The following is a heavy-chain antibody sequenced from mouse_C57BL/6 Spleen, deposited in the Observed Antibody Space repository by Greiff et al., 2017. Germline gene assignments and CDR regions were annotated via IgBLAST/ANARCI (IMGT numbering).Heavy chain of an antibody. J-gene: IGHJ2*01. CDR1: GFNIKDDY. D-gene: IGHD2-3*01. CDR3: TGDGYLDY. CDR2: LDPENGDT. V-gene: IGHV14-4*01. Sequence: EVKLQQSGAELVRPGASVKLSCTASGFNIKDDYMHWVKQRPEQGLEWIGWLDPENGDTEYASKFQGKATITADTSSNTAYLQLSSLTSEDTAVYYCTGDGYLDYWGQGTTLTVSS.